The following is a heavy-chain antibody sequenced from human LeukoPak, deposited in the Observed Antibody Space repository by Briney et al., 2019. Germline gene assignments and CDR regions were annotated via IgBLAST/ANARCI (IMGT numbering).Heavy chain of an antibody. Sequence: GGSLRLSCAASGFTFSSYAMSWVRQTPGEGLEWVSSIDTSGGTTSYADSVKGRFTISRDNSKNTLYLQMNSLRAEDTAVYYCAKEGRGGYGSGSCPDYWGQGTLVTVSS. V-gene: IGHV3-23*01. CDR1: GFTFSSYA. D-gene: IGHD3-10*01. CDR3: AKEGRGGYGSGSCPDY. CDR2: IDTSGGTT. J-gene: IGHJ4*02.